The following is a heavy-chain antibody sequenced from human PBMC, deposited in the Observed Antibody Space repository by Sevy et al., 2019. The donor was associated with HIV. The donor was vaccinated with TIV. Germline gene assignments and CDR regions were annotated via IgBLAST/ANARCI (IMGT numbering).Heavy chain of an antibody. CDR2: ISFSSNYI. V-gene: IGHV3-21*01. Sequence: RGSLSLSCAASGFTFSSSSMNWVRQAPGKGLEWVSSISFSSNYIYYADSVKGRFTISGDNAKNPLFLQMNSLRAEDTAVYYCARDETWDAFDIWGQGTMVTVSS. CDR1: GFTFSSSS. J-gene: IGHJ3*02. CDR3: ARDETWDAFDI.